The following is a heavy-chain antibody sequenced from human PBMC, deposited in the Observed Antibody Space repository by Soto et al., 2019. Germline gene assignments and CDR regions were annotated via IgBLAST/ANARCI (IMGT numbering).Heavy chain of an antibody. CDR2: ISSSSSYT. Sequence: GGSLRLSCAASGFTFSSYSMNWVRQAPGKGLEWVSSISSSSSYTYYADSVKGRFTISRDNAKNSLYLQMNSLRAEDTAVYYCASGAYYYDSSGYYYYWGQGTLVTVSS. CDR3: ASGAYYYDSSGYYYY. CDR1: GFTFSSYS. D-gene: IGHD3-22*01. J-gene: IGHJ4*02. V-gene: IGHV3-21*01.